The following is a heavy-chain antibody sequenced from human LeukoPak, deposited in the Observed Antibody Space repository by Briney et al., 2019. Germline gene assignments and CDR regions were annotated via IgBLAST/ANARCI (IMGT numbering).Heavy chain of an antibody. CDR2: ISSSSSYI. V-gene: IGHV3-21*01. D-gene: IGHD5-18*01. CDR3: ARAVDSYGSDY. Sequence: GGSLRLSCAASGFTFSSYSMNWVRQAPGKGLEWVSSISSSSSYIYYADSVKGRFTISRDNAKNSLYMQMNSLRAEDTAVYYCARAVDSYGSDYWGQGTLVTVPS. J-gene: IGHJ4*02. CDR1: GFTFSSYS.